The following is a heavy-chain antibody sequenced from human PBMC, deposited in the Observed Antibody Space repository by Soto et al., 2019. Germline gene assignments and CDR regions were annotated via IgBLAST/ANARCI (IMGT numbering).Heavy chain of an antibody. J-gene: IGHJ6*02. CDR3: ARGVEMATIGSYYYGMDV. CDR1: GGSISSYY. D-gene: IGHD5-12*01. CDR2: IYYSGST. Sequence: ASETLSLTCTVSGGSISSYYWSWIRQPPGKGLEWVGYIYYSGSTNYNPSLKSRVTISVDTSKNQFSLKLSSVTAADTAVYYCARGVEMATIGSYYYGMDVWGQGTTVTVSS. V-gene: IGHV4-59*01.